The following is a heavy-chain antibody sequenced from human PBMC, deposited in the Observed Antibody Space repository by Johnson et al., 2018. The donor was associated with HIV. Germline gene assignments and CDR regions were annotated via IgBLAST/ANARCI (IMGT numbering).Heavy chain of an antibody. J-gene: IGHJ3*02. CDR2: ISGSGSHT. CDR3: AKGVWPIVVVPAATTASFDI. V-gene: IGHV3-23*04. CDR1: GSTFSSFA. D-gene: IGHD2-2*01. Sequence: VQLVESGGGLVQPGGSLRLSCAASGSTFSSFAMSWVRQPPGQGLEWVSGISGSGSHTFYAYSVKGRFTISRDNSKNTLYLQMNSLRAEDTAVYYCAKGVWPIVVVPAATTASFDIGGQGTMVTVSS.